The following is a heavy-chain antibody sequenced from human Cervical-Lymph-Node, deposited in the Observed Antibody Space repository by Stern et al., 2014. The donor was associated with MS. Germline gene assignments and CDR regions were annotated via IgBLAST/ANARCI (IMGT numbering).Heavy chain of an antibody. V-gene: IGHV5-51*01. D-gene: IGHD4-11*01. J-gene: IGHJ6*02. Sequence: EVQLVESGAEVKKPGESLKISCKGSGYSFTSHWIGWGRQMPGKGLEWMGMIYPGESDTRYSPSFQGQVPISADKSISTAYLQWSSLKASDTAIYYCARHQTDYKGRDYYYYGMDVWGQGTTVTVSS. CDR3: ARHQTDYKGRDYYYYGMDV. CDR1: GYSFTSHW. CDR2: IYPGESDT.